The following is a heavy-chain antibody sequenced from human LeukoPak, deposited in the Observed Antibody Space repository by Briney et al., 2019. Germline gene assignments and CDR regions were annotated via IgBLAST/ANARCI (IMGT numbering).Heavy chain of an antibody. CDR1: GGSFSGYD. D-gene: IGHD2-2*02. CDR2: INDGGDT. J-gene: IGHJ6*03. Sequence: SETLSLTCGVSGGSFSGYDWTWVRQPPGKGLEWIGQINDGGDTHYSPSLKSRVTISIDTSKKQFSLKMKSVTAADTAVYYCARGLGWKMAILGLFYMDVWGEGTTVTVS. V-gene: IGHV4-34*01. CDR3: ARGLGWKMAILGLFYMDV.